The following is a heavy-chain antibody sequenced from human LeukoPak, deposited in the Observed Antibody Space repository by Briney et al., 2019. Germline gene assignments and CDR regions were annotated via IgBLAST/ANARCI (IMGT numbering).Heavy chain of an antibody. V-gene: IGHV2-5*02. CDR1: GFSLSTSGVG. Sequence: SGPTLVKPTQTLTLTCTFSGFSLSTSGVGVGWTRQPPGKALEWLALIFWDDDKRYSPSLKSRLTITKDTYKNQVVLTVTNMDPVDTATYYCAHKLRNYYDASGSQFDYWGQGTLVTVSS. J-gene: IGHJ4*02. CDR3: AHKLRNYYDASGSQFDY. CDR2: IFWDDDK. D-gene: IGHD3-22*01.